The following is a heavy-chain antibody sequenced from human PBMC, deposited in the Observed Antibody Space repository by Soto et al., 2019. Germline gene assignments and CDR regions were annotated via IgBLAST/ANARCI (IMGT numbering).Heavy chain of an antibody. CDR3: ARRRSGGDRIFDY. V-gene: IGHV4-31*03. D-gene: IGHD2-15*01. CDR2: IYYSGST. Sequence: QVQLQESGPGLVKPSETLSLTCTVSGGSISSGGPYWSWIRQHPGKGLEWIGYIYYSGSTYYNPSLVSRITISIDTSKNQFSLKVSSVTAADTAVYYCARRRSGGDRIFDYWGQGTLVTVSS. CDR1: GGSISSGGPY. J-gene: IGHJ4*02.